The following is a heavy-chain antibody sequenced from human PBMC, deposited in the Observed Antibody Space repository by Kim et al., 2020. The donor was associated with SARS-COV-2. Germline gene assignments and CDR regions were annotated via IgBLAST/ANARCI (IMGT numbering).Heavy chain of an antibody. CDR1: GFTFSSYG. D-gene: IGHD3-10*01. V-gene: IGHV3-30*18. Sequence: GGSLRLSCAASGFTFSSYGMHWVRQAPGKGLEWVAVISYDGSNKYYADSVKGRFTISRDNSKNTLYLQMNSLRAGDTAVYYCAKGGITMVRGVITPLSMAVWAQGTTVTVSS. J-gene: IGHJ6*02. CDR3: AKGGITMVRGVITPLSMAV. CDR2: ISYDGSNK.